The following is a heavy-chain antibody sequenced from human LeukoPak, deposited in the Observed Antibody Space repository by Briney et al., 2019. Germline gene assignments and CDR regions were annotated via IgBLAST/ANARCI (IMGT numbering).Heavy chain of an antibody. CDR3: ARVLAAAGNNWFDP. CDR1: GGSISSGGYS. CDR2: IYYTGNT. V-gene: IGHV4-30-4*07. D-gene: IGHD6-13*01. Sequence: PSETLSLTCAVSGGSISSGGYSWSWIRQPPGKGMEFIAYIYYTGNTYFNPSLKSRVTISVDTSKNQFSLKLSSVTAADTAVYYCARVLAAAGNNWFDPWGQGTLVTVSS. J-gene: IGHJ5*02.